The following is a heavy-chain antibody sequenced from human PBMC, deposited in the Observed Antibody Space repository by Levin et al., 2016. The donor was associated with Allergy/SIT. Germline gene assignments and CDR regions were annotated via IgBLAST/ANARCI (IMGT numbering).Heavy chain of an antibody. CDR2: IYHSGST. D-gene: IGHD2-15*01. J-gene: IGHJ4*02. CDR3: ARVSRDAAYALDC. V-gene: IGHV4-4*02. Sequence: WIRQPPGKGLEWIGEIYHSGSTNYSPSLKSRVTISVDKSKNQFALRLSSVTAADTALYYCARVSRDAAYALDCWGQGTLVTVSS.